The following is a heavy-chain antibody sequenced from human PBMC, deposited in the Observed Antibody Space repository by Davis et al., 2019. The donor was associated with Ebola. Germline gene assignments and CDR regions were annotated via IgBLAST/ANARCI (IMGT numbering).Heavy chain of an antibody. CDR2: ISYDGSNK. V-gene: IGHV3-30-3*01. J-gene: IGHJ5*02. Sequence: PGGSLRLSCPPSGFTFSSYAMHWVRQAPGKGLEWVAVISYDGSNKYYADSVKGRFTISRDNSKNTLYLQMNSLRAEDTAVYYCARGGSDWFDPWGQGTLVTVSS. CDR3: ARGGSDWFDP. CDR1: GFTFSSYA.